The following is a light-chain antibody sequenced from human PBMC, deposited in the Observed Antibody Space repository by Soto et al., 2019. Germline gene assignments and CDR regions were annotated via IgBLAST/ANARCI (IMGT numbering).Light chain of an antibody. Sequence: EIVLTQSPDTLSLSPGERATLSCRASQSVSSSFLAWYHQKPGQAPRLLIYRASSRATGIPDRFTGSGSGSYFTLTISRLEPEDFAVDYFQQYESSPLTFGGGTKVEIK. CDR3: QQYESSPLT. CDR2: RAS. CDR1: QSVSSSF. J-gene: IGKJ4*01. V-gene: IGKV3-20*01.